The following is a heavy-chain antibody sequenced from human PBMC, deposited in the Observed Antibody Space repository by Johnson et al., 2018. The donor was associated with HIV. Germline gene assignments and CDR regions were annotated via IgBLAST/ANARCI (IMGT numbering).Heavy chain of an antibody. CDR2: IWHDGSNK. CDR1: GFTFSSYP. J-gene: IGHJ3*02. Sequence: QVQLVESGGGVVQPGRSLRLSCEASGFTFSSYPMHWVRQAPGKGLEWVAVIWHDGSNKYYVDSVKGRFTISRDNSKNTVYLQMNSLRAEDTAVYYCAREGPSERAGFDIWGQGTMVTVSS. V-gene: IGHV3-33*08. CDR3: AREGPSERAGFDI.